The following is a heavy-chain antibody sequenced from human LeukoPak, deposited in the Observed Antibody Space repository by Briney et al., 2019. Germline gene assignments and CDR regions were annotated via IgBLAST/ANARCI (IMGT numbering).Heavy chain of an antibody. J-gene: IGHJ5*02. V-gene: IGHV1-18*01. CDR3: AREWYYDNGGQQRYNWFDP. Sequence: ASVKVSCKASGYTFTSYGISWVRQAPGQGLEWMGWISAYNGNTNYAQKLQGRVTMTTDTSTSTAYMELRSLRSDDTAVYYCAREWYYDNGGQQRYNWFDPWGQGTLVTVSS. CDR2: ISAYNGNT. D-gene: IGHD3-22*01. CDR1: GYTFTSYG.